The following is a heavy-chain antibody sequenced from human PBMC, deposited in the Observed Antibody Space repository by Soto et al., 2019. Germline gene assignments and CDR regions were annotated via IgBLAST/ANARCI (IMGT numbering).Heavy chain of an antibody. CDR3: FAAEYLHH. Sequence: GGSLRLSCAASEFTFTYSDMLWVRQSPGKGLEWVALKSHDGRKKVHADSMKGRFTISRDNSRSTRYPRMNNLKTEDTAVSLAFAAEYLHHRGQGTLVTVSS. D-gene: IGHD3-3*02. V-gene: IGHV3-30*03. J-gene: IGHJ1*01. CDR1: EFTFTYSD. CDR2: KSHDGRKK.